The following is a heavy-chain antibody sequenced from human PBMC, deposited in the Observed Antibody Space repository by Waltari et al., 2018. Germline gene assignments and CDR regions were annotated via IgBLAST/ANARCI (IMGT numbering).Heavy chain of an antibody. Sequence: QVQLVQSGAEVKKPGASVKVSCKVSGYTLTELSMHWVRQAPGKGLEWMGGFDPEDGETIYAQKFQGRVTMTEDTSTDTAYMELSSLRSEDTAVYYCATFNVRAYGSGSYYNVGWFDPWGQGTLVTVSS. V-gene: IGHV1-24*01. D-gene: IGHD3-10*01. CDR1: GYTLTELS. J-gene: IGHJ5*02. CDR2: FDPEDGET. CDR3: ATFNVRAYGSGSYYNVGWFDP.